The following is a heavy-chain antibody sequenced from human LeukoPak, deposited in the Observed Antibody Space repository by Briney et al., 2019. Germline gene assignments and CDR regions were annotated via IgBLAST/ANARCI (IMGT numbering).Heavy chain of an antibody. D-gene: IGHD3-9*01. Sequence: SETLSLTCTVSGGSISSYYWSWIRQPPGKGLEWIGYIYYSGSTNYNPSLKSRVTISVDTSKNQFSLKLSSVTAADTAVYYCARWYYDILTGFNNWFDPWGQGTLVTVSS. CDR1: GGSISSYY. CDR3: ARWYYDILTGFNNWFDP. J-gene: IGHJ5*02. V-gene: IGHV4-59*01. CDR2: IYYSGST.